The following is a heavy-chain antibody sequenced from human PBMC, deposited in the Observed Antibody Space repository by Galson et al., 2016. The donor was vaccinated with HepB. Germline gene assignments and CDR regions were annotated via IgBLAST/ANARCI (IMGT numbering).Heavy chain of an antibody. CDR1: GFTVSSNY. D-gene: IGHD1-26*01. CDR3: GRDVGP. J-gene: IGHJ5*02. CDR2: IYSNGDV. V-gene: IGHV3-53*01. Sequence: SLRLSCAASGFTVSSNYMTWVRQAPGKGLEWVSIIYSNGDVNYADSVKGRFTISRDSSKNTLYLQMNSLRAEDTAMYFCGRDVGPWGQGTLVTVSS.